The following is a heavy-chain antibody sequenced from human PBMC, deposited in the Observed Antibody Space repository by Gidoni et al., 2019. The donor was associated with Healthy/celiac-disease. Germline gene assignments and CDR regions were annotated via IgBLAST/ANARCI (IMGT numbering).Heavy chain of an antibody. J-gene: IGHJ6*02. CDR1: GGSFSGYY. CDR2: INHSGST. CDR3: ARKGVYGAPKFPYYYGMDV. Sequence: QVQLQQWGAGLLKPSETLSLTCAVYGGSFSGYYWSWIRQPPGKGLEWIGEINHSGSTNYNPSLKSRVTISVDTSKNQFSLKLSSVTAADTAVYYCARKGVYGAPKFPYYYGMDVWGQGTTVTVSS. D-gene: IGHD4-17*01. V-gene: IGHV4-34*01.